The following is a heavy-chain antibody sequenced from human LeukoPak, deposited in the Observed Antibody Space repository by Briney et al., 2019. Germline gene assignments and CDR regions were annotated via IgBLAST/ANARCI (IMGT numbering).Heavy chain of an antibody. CDR3: ARDHYGDYFAFDI. Sequence: SETLSLTCTVSGVSVSSGSYYWSWIRQPPGKGLEWIGYIYYSGSTNYNPSLKSRVTISVDTSKNQFSLKLSSVTAADTAVYYCARDHYGDYFAFDIWGQGTMVTVSS. CDR2: IYYSGST. CDR1: GVSVSSGSYY. J-gene: IGHJ3*02. V-gene: IGHV4-61*01. D-gene: IGHD4-17*01.